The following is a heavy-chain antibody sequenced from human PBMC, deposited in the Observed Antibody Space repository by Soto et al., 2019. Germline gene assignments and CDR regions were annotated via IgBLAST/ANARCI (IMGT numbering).Heavy chain of an antibody. D-gene: IGHD2-2*01. V-gene: IGHV4-39*01. CDR2: IYYSGST. CDR3: AKVYCISTSCPSLSNWFDP. J-gene: IGHJ5*02. CDR1: GGSISSSSYY. Sequence: QLQLQESGPGLVKPSETLSLTCTVSGGSISSSSYYWGWIRQPPGKGLEWSGSIYYSGSTYYNPSLKSRVTISVDTSKNQFSLKLSSVTAADTAVYYCAKVYCISTSCPSLSNWFDPWGQGTLVTVSS.